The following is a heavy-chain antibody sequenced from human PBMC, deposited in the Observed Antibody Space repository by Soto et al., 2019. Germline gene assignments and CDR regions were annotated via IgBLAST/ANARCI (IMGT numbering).Heavy chain of an antibody. J-gene: IGHJ3*02. D-gene: IGHD6-19*01. CDR1: GGSISSYY. CDR2: IYYSGST. V-gene: IGHV4-59*08. Sequence: QVQLQESGPGLVKPSETLSLTCTVSGGSISSYYWSWIRQPPGKGLEWIGYIYYSGSTNYNPSLKSRVTISVDTSKNQFSLKLSSVTAADTAVYYCARSSGWYEAFDIWGQGTMVTVSS. CDR3: ARSSGWYEAFDI.